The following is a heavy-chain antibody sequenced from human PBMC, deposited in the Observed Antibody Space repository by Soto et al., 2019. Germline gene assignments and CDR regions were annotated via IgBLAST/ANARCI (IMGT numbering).Heavy chain of an antibody. V-gene: IGHV4-59*01. CDR2: IYNSRTT. CDR3: ARGCHCISARCSAYSSFWFGP. Sequence: LTTSVLLGTRIDVYGSWIRQKKGKGLEWFGHIYNSRTTKYNPALKSRVTISLDRSRNQFSLKLTSLIAADTAEYYCARGCHCISARCSAYSSFWFGPWGQPTL. J-gene: IGHJ5*02. D-gene: IGHD2-2*01. CDR1: LGTRIDVY.